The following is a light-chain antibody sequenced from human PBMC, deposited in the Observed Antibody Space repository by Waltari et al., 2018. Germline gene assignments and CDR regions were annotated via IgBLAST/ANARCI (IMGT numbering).Light chain of an antibody. Sequence: QSALTQPASVSGSPGQSITISCTGTSSDVGGYNYVSWYQQHPGKAPKLMIYDVSNRPSGGSERFSGSKAGNTACLTSSGPQAEDEADDYRSSYTSSSTVVCGGGTKLTAL. V-gene: IGLV2-14*03. CDR3: SSYTSSSTVV. CDR1: SSDVGGYNY. J-gene: IGLJ2*01. CDR2: DVS.